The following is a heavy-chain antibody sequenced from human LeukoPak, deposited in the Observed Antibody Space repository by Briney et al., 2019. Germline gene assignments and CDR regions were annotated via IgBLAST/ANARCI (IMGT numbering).Heavy chain of an antibody. V-gene: IGHV1-18*01. CDR3: ARDPASGSYENDAFDI. CDR2: ISAYNGNT. J-gene: IGHJ3*02. D-gene: IGHD1-26*01. Sequence: VASVKVSCKASGYTFTSYGISWVRQAPGQGLEWMGWISAYNGNTNYAQKLQGRVTMTTDTSTSTAYMELRSLRSDDTAVYYCARDPASGSYENDAFDIWGQGTMVTVSS. CDR1: GYTFTSYG.